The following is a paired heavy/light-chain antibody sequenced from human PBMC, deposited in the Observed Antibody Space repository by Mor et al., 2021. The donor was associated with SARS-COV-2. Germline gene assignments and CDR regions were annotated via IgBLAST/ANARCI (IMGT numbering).Heavy chain of an antibody. V-gene: IGHV3-23*01. J-gene: IGHJ4*02. D-gene: IGHD3-22*01. CDR2: ISVSGDRT. CDR1: GFTFSSYA. CDR3: VKDQSYDSSGYV. Sequence: EVQLLESGGGLVQPGGSLRISCAASGFTFSSYAMSWVRQTPGRGLEWVSAISVSGDRTYYADSVKGRFTISRDDSKNTLVLQMNSLRVEDTAVYHCVKDQSYDSSGYVWGQGTLVTVSS.
Light chain of an antibody. Sequence: EIVLTQSPATLSLSPGERATLSCRASQSVGSYLAWYQQKAGQAPRLLIYEATNRATGTPARFSGSGSGADFTLTISSLEPEDFAVYYCQQRSNWPYTFGQGTRLEIK. CDR3: QQRSNWPYT. J-gene: IGKJ2*01. CDR1: QSVGSY. V-gene: IGKV3-11*01. CDR2: EAT.